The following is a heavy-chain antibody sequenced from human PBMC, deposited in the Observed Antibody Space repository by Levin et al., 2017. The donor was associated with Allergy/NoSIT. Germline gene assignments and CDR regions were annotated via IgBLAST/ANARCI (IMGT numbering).Heavy chain of an antibody. Sequence: LSLTCAASGFTFSSYWMSWVRQAPGKGLEWVANIKQDGSEKYYVDSVKGRFTISRDNAKNSLYLQMNSLRAEDTAVYYCARPGIAVRGAGYWGQGTLVTVSS. V-gene: IGHV3-7*04. D-gene: IGHD6-19*01. CDR1: GFTFSSYW. CDR3: ARPGIAVRGAGY. CDR2: IKQDGSEK. J-gene: IGHJ4*02.